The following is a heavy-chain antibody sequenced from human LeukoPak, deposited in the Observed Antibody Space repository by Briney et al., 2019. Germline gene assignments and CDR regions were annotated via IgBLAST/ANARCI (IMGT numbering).Heavy chain of an antibody. J-gene: IGHJ4*02. CDR1: GFTFSNYW. D-gene: IGHD6-13*01. CDR2: IKQDGSEK. V-gene: IGHV3-7*03. Sequence: PGGSLRLSCAASGFTFSNYWMTWVCQAPGKGPEWVANIKQDGSEKYYVDSVKGRFTISRDNAKNSLYQQMNSLRAEDTAVYYCASIVMYSSSWYFGYWGQGTLVTVSS. CDR3: ASIVMYSSSWYFGY.